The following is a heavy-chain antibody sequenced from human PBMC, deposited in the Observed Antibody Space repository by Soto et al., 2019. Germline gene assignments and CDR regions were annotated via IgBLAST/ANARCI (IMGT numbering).Heavy chain of an antibody. V-gene: IGHV3-53*01. CDR2: IYSGGST. J-gene: IGHJ4*02. Sequence: GSLRLSCAASGFTVSSNYMSWVRQAPGKGLEWVSVIYSGGSTYYADSVKGRFTISRDNSKNTLYLQMNSLRAEDTAVYYCAKERRMVSGYSSGWRNSFDYWGQGTLVTVSS. CDR1: GFTVSSNY. CDR3: AKERRMVSGYSSGWRNSFDY. D-gene: IGHD6-19*01.